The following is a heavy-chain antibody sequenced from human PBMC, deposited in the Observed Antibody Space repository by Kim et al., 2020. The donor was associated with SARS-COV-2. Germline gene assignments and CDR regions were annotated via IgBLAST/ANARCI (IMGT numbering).Heavy chain of an antibody. CDR3: APNLAAAGVV. CDR2: IYSGDKT. V-gene: IGHV3-66*01. CDR1: GFTVSSNY. D-gene: IGHD6-13*01. J-gene: IGHJ4*02. Sequence: GGSLRLSCAASGFTVSSNYMSWLRQAPGKGLEWLSVIYSGDKTYYVESVKGRLTISRDNYKNTLYLQMSSLRVEDTAVYYCAPNLAAAGVVWGQGTLVTV.